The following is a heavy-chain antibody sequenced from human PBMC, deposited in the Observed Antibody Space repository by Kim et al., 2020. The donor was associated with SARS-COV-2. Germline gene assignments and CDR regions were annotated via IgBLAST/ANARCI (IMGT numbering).Heavy chain of an antibody. Sequence: GGSLRLSCSASGLTFSSSAMSWVRQAPGKGLEWVSTIGNNAVTTNYADSVRVRFTISRDNSKNMLYLQMKSLRAEDTAIYYCAKGGRMAAGFEYWGQGTLVTVSS. CDR2: IGNNAVTT. D-gene: IGHD6-19*01. CDR3: AKGGRMAAGFEY. V-gene: IGHV3-23*01. CDR1: GLTFSSSA. J-gene: IGHJ4*02.